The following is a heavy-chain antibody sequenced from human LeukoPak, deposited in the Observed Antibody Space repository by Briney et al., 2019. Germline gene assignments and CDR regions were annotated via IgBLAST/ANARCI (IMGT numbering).Heavy chain of an antibody. J-gene: IGHJ6*02. CDR1: GFTFGNYD. D-gene: IGHD3-10*01. V-gene: IGHV3-30*18. CDR2: ISYDGSNK. CDR3: AKASITPNGMDV. Sequence: PGGSLRLSCAVSGFTFGNYDMHWVRQAPGKGLEWVAVISYDGSNKYYADSVKGRFTISRDNSKNTLYLQMNSLRAEDTAVYYCAKASITPNGMDVWGQGTTVTVSS.